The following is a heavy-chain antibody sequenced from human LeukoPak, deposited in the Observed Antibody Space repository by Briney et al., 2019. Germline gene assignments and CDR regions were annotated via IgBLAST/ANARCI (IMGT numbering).Heavy chain of an antibody. CDR3: AGTVTTRLFTVDV. Sequence: SETLSLTCAVYGGSFSGYYWSWIRQPPGKGLEWIGGINHSGNTNYNPSLKSRVTISVDTSKNQFSLKLSSVTAADTAVYYCAGTVTTRLFTVDVWGKGTTVTVSS. V-gene: IGHV4-34*01. D-gene: IGHD4-11*01. J-gene: IGHJ6*04. CDR1: GGSFSGYY. CDR2: INHSGNT.